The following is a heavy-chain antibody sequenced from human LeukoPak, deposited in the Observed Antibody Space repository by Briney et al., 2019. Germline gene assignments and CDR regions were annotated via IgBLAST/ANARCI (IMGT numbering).Heavy chain of an antibody. CDR1: VGSFSGYY. V-gene: IGHV4-34*01. D-gene: IGHD2-2*01. Sequence: SETLSLTCAVYVGSFSGYYWSWIRQPPGKGLEWIGEINHSGSTNYNPSLKSRVTISVDTSKNQFSLKLSSVTAADTAVYYCARVRGIVVVPAAPARTGGWFDPWGQGTLVTVSS. CDR2: INHSGST. CDR3: ARVRGIVVVPAAPARTGGWFDP. J-gene: IGHJ5*02.